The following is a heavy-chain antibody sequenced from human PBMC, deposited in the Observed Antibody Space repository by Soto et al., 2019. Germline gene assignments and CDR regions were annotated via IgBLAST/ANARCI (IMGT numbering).Heavy chain of an antibody. CDR1: GFTFSSHA. Sequence: EVQLVESGGGLVQPGGSLKLSCAVSGFTFSSHAMNWIRQAPGKGLEWVAYIHGTRSIIYYADSVKGRFTISRDNAKNSLYLQMDSLRDEDTALYYCARDARNADYDYWGQGTLVTVSS. J-gene: IGHJ4*02. V-gene: IGHV3-48*02. CDR2: IHGTRSII. D-gene: IGHD3-16*01. CDR3: ARDARNADYDY.